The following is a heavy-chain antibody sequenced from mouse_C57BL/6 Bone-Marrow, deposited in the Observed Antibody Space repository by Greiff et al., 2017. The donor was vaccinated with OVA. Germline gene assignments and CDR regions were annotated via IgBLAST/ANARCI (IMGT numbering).Heavy chain of an antibody. V-gene: IGHV1-69*01. J-gene: IGHJ1*03. CDR2: IDPSDSYT. Sequence: QVQLQQSGAELVMPGASVKLSCKASGYTFTSYWMHWVKQRPGQGLEWIGEIDPSDSYTNYNQKFKGKSTLTVDKSSSTAYMQLSSLTSEDSAVYYCARDPYYYGSSSLYWYFDVWGTGTTVTVSS. CDR1: GYTFTSYW. CDR3: ARDPYYYGSSSLYWYFDV. D-gene: IGHD1-1*01.